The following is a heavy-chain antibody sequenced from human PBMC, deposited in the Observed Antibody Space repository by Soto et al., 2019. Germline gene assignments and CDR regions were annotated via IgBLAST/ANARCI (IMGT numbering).Heavy chain of an antibody. J-gene: IGHJ4*02. CDR3: ARGVDAGVDY. Sequence: SVKVSCKASGCTFYSHDIKWLRQAAGQGLEWMGWMSPNSGDTGYAPNFQARVTMTRDTSISTAYMELSSLTSEDTAMYYCARGVDAGVDYWGQGTLVTVSS. V-gene: IGHV1-8*01. D-gene: IGHD1-26*01. CDR1: GCTFYSHD. CDR2: MSPNSGDT.